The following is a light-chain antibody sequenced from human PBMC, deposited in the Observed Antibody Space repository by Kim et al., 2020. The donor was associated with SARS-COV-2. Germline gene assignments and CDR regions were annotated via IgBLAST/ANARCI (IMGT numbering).Light chain of an antibody. Sequence: DIQMTQSPSSLSASVGDRVTITCRASQSISSYLNWYQQKPGKAPKLLIYAASSLQSGVQSRFSGSGSGTDFTLTISSLQPEDFATYYCQQSYSNGAFGQGTKVDIK. J-gene: IGKJ1*01. CDR3: QQSYSNGA. V-gene: IGKV1-39*01. CDR2: AAS. CDR1: QSISSY.